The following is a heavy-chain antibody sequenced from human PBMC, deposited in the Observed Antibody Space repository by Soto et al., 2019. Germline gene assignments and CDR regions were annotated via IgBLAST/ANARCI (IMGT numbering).Heavy chain of an antibody. J-gene: IGHJ6*01. Sequence: QVQLVEAGGGVVQPGRSLRLSCAASGFTFSTYGMHWVRQAPGKGLEWVAVISYDGSNKFYADSVKGRLTISRDNSKNTLYLQMNSLRAEDTAEYYCAKGQHCSSTSCYFYYYGVDVW. D-gene: IGHD2-2*01. CDR3: AKGQHCSSTSCYFYYYGVDV. CDR1: GFTFSTYG. CDR2: ISYDGSNK. V-gene: IGHV3-30*18.